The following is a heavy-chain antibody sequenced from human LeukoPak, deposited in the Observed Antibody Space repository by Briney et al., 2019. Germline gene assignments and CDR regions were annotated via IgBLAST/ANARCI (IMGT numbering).Heavy chain of an antibody. CDR1: GFTFSDYY. J-gene: IGHJ4*02. Sequence: PGGSLRLSCAASGFTFSDYYMSWIRQAPGKGLEWVSYISSSGSTIYYADSVKGRFTISRDNAKNSLYLQMNSLRAEDTAVYYCARDRGYYYDSSGYPYFDYWGQGTLVTVSS. D-gene: IGHD3-22*01. V-gene: IGHV3-11*01. CDR2: ISSSGSTI. CDR3: ARDRGYYYDSSGYPYFDY.